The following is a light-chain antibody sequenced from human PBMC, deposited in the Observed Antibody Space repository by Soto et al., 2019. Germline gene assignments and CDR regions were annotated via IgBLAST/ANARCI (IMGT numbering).Light chain of an antibody. CDR2: AAS. J-gene: IGKJ4*01. CDR3: QQSYGTPLT. Sequence: DIQMTQSPSSLSASVGDRVTITCRASQSISSYLNWYQQKPGKAPKLLIYAASSLQSGVTSRFSGSGSATDFTLNISSLQTEEFATYYCQQSYGTPLTFGGGTKVEIK. CDR1: QSISSY. V-gene: IGKV1-39*01.